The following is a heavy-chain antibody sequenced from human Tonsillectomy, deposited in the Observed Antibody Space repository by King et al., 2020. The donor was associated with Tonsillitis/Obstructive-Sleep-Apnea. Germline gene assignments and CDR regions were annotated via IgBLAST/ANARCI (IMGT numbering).Heavy chain of an antibody. Sequence: QLVQSGAEVKKPGASVKVSCKASGYTFTSYYMHWVRQAPGQGLEWMGIINPSGGSTSYAQKFQGRVTMTRDTSTSTVYMELSSLRSEDTAVYYCAGVEGDDYVWGSYRSFDYWGQGTLVTVSS. CDR2: INPSGGST. CDR3: AGVEGDDYVWGSYRSFDY. V-gene: IGHV1-46*01. CDR1: GYTFTSYY. D-gene: IGHD3-16*02. J-gene: IGHJ4*02.